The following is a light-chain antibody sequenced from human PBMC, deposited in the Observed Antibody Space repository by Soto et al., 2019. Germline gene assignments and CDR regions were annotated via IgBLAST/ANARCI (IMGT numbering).Light chain of an antibody. CDR3: QQYNSYSRT. V-gene: IGKV1-5*01. Sequence: DIQMTQSPSTLSASVGDRVTITCRASQSISNWMAWYQQKPGKAPKLLIYDASSLEGGVPSRFSGSGSGTEFTLTIISLQHDDFATYYCQQYNSYSRTFGQGTKVEIK. CDR1: QSISNW. CDR2: DAS. J-gene: IGKJ1*01.